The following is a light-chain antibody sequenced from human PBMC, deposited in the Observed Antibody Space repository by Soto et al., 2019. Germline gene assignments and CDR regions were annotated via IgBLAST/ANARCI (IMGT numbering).Light chain of an antibody. CDR2: LNN. CDR3: GAWDGSLNAVV. CDR1: SSNIGNNY. J-gene: IGLJ2*01. Sequence: QSVLTQPPSVSEAPRQRVTISCSGSSSNIGNNYAYWYQHLPGTAPKLLIYLNNQRPSGISDRFSGSKSGTSATLVISGLQTVDEADYYCGAWDGSLNAVVFGGGTKLTVL. V-gene: IGLV1-51*01.